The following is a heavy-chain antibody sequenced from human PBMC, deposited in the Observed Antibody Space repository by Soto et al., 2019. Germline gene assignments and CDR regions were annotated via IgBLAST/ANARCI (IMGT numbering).Heavy chain of an antibody. V-gene: IGHV3-30*18. CDR1: GFTFSSYG. CDR2: ISYDGSNK. Sequence: GGSLRLSCAASGFTFSSYGMHWVRQAPGKGLEWVAVISYDGSNKYYADSVKGRFTISRDNSKNTLYLQMNSLRAEDTAVYYCAKDWAYCSSTSCYPGIAAAGIVDYWGQGNLVIVSS. J-gene: IGHJ4*02. D-gene: IGHD2-2*01. CDR3: AKDWAYCSSTSCYPGIAAAGIVDY.